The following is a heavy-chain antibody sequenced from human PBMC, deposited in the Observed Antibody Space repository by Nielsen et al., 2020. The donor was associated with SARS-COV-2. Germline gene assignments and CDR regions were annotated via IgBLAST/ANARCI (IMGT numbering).Heavy chain of an antibody. CDR1: GYTFTTNA. Sequence: ASVKVSCKSSGYTFTTNAIHWVRQAPGQWLEWMGWISAYNGNTNYAQKLQGRVTMTTDTSTSTAYMELRSLRSDDTAVYYCAREREVLRYFEGWGQGTLVTVSS. J-gene: IGHJ4*02. D-gene: IGHD3-9*01. CDR3: AREREVLRYFEG. V-gene: IGHV1-18*01. CDR2: ISAYNGNT.